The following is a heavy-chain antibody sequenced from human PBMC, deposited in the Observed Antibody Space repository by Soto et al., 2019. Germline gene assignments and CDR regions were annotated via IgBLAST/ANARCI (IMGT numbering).Heavy chain of an antibody. V-gene: IGHV4-34*01. CDR2: INHSGST. CDR3: ARWPGMITFGGVIVI. J-gene: IGHJ4*02. CDR1: GGSFSGYY. Sequence: SETLSLTCAVYGGSFSGYYWSWIRQPPGKGLEWIGEINHSGSTNYNPSLKSRVTISVDTSKNQFSLKLSSVTAADTAVYYCARWPGMITFGGVIVIWGQGTLVTVS. D-gene: IGHD3-16*02.